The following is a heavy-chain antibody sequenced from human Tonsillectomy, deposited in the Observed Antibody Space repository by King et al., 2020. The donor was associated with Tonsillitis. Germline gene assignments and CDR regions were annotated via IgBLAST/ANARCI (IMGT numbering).Heavy chain of an antibody. CDR3: ATTSGSYRWFDP. CDR2: IYYSGST. V-gene: IGHV4-39*07. J-gene: IGHJ5*02. Sequence: LQLQESGPGLVKPSETLSLTCTVSGGSISTTNYYWGWIRQPPGKGLEWIGNIYYSGSTYYNPSLKSRVTISLDTSKNRFSLRLSSVTAADTAVYYCATTSGSYRWFDPWGQGTLVTVSS. CDR1: GGSISTTNYY. D-gene: IGHD3-10*01.